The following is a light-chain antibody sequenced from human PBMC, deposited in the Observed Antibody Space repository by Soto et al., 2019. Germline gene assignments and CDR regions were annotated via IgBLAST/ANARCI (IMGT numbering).Light chain of an antibody. CDR2: GAS. CDR3: QQYGSSGT. CDR1: QSVSSN. Sequence: EIVLTQSPATLSLSPGERATLSCRASQSVSSNLAWYQQKPGQAPRLLIYGASTRATGIPDRFSGGGSGTDFALAISRLEPEDFAVYYCQQYGSSGTCGQGTKVDIK. J-gene: IGKJ1*01. V-gene: IGKV3-20*01.